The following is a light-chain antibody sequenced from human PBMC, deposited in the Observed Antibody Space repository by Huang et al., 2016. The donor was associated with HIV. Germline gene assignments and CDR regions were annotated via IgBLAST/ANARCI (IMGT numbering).Light chain of an antibody. CDR2: GAS. CDR3: QQYGSSPSLT. J-gene: IGKJ4*01. Sequence: EIVLTQSPGTLSLSPGERATLSCRASQTVSSMYLAWYQQKPGQAPRLLLYGASSRATGVPDRVSGSGAGTDFSLTIDRLEPEDFAVYYGQQYGSSPSLTFGGGTKVEIK. V-gene: IGKV3-20*01. CDR1: QTVSSMY.